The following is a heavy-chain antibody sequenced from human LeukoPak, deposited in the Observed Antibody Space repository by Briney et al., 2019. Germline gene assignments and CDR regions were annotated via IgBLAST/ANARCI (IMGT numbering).Heavy chain of an antibody. V-gene: IGHV3-53*01. Sequence: GGSLRLSCAASGFTVSSNYMSWVRQAPGKGLEWVSVIYSGGSTYYADSVKGRFTISRDNSKNTLYLQMNSLRAEDTAVYYCARQYSGYDRQDYWGQGTLVTVSS. D-gene: IGHD5-12*01. CDR1: GFTVSSNY. CDR2: IYSGGST. CDR3: ARQYSGYDRQDY. J-gene: IGHJ4*02.